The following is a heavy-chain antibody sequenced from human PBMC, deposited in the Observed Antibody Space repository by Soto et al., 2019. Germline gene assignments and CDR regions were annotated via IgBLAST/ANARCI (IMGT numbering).Heavy chain of an antibody. CDR3: ARGGIAAVAPPDY. V-gene: IGHV4-28*03. CDR1: GYSITSGNW. CDR2: IYYSGTT. J-gene: IGHJ4*02. D-gene: IGHD6-13*01. Sequence: PSETLSVTCAVSGYSITSGNWWGWIRQPPGKGLEWIGYIYYSGTTYYNPSLKSRVTMSVDTSKNQFSLKLTSVTAVDTAVYYCARGGIAAVAPPDYWGQGTLVT.